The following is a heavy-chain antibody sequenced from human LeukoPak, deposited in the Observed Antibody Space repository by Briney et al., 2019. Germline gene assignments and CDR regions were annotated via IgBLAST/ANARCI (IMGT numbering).Heavy chain of an antibody. CDR3: ATAKYSSGWYGAFDI. J-gene: IGHJ3*02. CDR1: GYTLTELS. D-gene: IGHD6-19*01. V-gene: IGHV1-24*01. Sequence: ASVKVSCKVSGYTLTELSMHWVRQAPGKGLEWMGGFDPEDGETIYAQKMQGRVTMTEDTSTDTAYMELSSLRSEDTAVYYCATAKYSSGWYGAFDIWGQGTMVTVSS. CDR2: FDPEDGET.